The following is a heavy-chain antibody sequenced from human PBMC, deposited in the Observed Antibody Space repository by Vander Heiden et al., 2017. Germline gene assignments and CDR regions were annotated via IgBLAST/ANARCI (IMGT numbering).Heavy chain of an antibody. CDR2: ISGSGGTT. CDR1: GFTCSTYA. CDR3: AKEWAGDPLW. Sequence: EVQLLESGGGLVQPGGSLRLSCAASGFTCSTYAMTWVRQAPGKGLQWVSSISGSGGTTYYADSVKGRFTISRDNSKNTMYVQMNSLRAEDTAMYYCAKEWAGDPLWWGQGTLVTVSS. V-gene: IGHV3-23*01. J-gene: IGHJ4*02. D-gene: IGHD7-27*01.